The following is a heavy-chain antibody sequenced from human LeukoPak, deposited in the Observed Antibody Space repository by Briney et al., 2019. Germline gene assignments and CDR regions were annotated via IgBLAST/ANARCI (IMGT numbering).Heavy chain of an antibody. Sequence: ASVKVSCKADGYTFTSYFISWVRQAPGQGLEWMGWISAYNGNANYAQKFLGRVTMTTDTATSTAYMELRSLRSDDTAVFYCARADYYSAMDVWGQGTSVTVSS. J-gene: IGHJ6*02. CDR3: ARADYYSAMDV. CDR2: ISAYNGNA. CDR1: GYTFTSYF. V-gene: IGHV1-18*01.